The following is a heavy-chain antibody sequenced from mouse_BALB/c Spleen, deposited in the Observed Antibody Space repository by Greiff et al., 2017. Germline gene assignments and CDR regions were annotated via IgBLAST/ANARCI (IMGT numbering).Heavy chain of an antibody. CDR2: IFPGSGNT. D-gene: IGHD2-14*01. Sequence: QVQLQQSGPELVKPGASVKISCKASGYSFTSYYIHWVKQRPGQGLGWIGWIFPGSGNTKYNEKFKGKATLTADTSSSTAYMQLSSLTSEDSAVYFCARGYDGDWYFDVWGAGTTLTVSS. CDR3: ARGYDGDWYFDV. V-gene: IGHV1-66*01. J-gene: IGHJ1*01. CDR1: GYSFTSYY.